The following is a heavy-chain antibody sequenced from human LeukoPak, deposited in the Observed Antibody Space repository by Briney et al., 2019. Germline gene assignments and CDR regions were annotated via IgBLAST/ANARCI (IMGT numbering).Heavy chain of an antibody. J-gene: IGHJ5*02. V-gene: IGHV3-7*01. CDR1: GFTFSSNW. CDR3: TGKRFDP. CDR2: IKQDGSEI. Sequence: GGSLRLSCVAPGFTFSSNWMSWVRQAPGKGLEWVANIKQDGSEIYYVDPVKGRFTISRDNAKNSLYLQMNSLRAEDTAVYYCTGKRFDPWGQGTLVIVSS. D-gene: IGHD5-24*01.